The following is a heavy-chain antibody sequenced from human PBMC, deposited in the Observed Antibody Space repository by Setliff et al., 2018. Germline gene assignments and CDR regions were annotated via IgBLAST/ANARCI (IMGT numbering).Heavy chain of an antibody. J-gene: IGHJ3*02. CDR3: ARAYYYGSGSYYNGHDAFDI. Sequence: GASVKVSCKASGYTFTSYGISWVRQAPGQGLEWMGWISAYNGNTNYAQKLQGRVTMTTDTSTSTAYMELRSLRSDDTAVYYCARAYYYGSGSYYNGHDAFDIWGQGTMVTVSS. CDR1: GYTFTSYG. D-gene: IGHD3-10*01. CDR2: ISAYNGNT. V-gene: IGHV1-18*01.